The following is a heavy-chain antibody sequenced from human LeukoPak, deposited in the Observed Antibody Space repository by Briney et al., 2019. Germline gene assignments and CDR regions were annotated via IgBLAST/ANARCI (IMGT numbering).Heavy chain of an antibody. CDR2: ISIDGGRT. Sequence: PGRSLRLSCAASGFTFSSYAMSWVRQAPGKGPEWVSTISIDGGRTYYADSVKGRFTISRDNSKNTLYLQMNSLRAEDTAVYYCAKDAKIVVVTAIPNYWGQGTLVTVSS. CDR1: GFTFSSYA. CDR3: AKDAKIVVVTAIPNY. J-gene: IGHJ4*02. D-gene: IGHD2-21*02. V-gene: IGHV3-23*01.